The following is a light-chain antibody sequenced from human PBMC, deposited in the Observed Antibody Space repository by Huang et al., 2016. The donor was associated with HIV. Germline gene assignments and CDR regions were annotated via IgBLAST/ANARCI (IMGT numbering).Light chain of an antibody. CDR3: QQYDNLPLFT. J-gene: IGKJ3*01. Sequence: DIQMTQSPSSLSASVGDRVTITCQASQDISNYLNWYQKKPGKAPKHLIYDAANLETGVPSRFSGSGSGTDLTFTISSLQPEDIATYYCQQYDNLPLFTFGPGTKVDIK. CDR2: DAA. V-gene: IGKV1-33*01. CDR1: QDISNY.